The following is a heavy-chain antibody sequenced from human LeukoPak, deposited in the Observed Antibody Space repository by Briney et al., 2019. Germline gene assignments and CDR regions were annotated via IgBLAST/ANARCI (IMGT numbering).Heavy chain of an antibody. CDR1: GASISDYY. CDR3: ARHQGWLQWEY. Sequence: SETLSLTCNVSGASISDYYWSWICHSAGTCLEWIGRIYATETDFNPSLKSRLTMSIDTSKNQFSLKLRSVTAADTGVYYCARHQGWLQWEYWGQGTLVIVSS. J-gene: IGHJ4*02. CDR2: IYATET. D-gene: IGHD5-24*01. V-gene: IGHV4-4*07.